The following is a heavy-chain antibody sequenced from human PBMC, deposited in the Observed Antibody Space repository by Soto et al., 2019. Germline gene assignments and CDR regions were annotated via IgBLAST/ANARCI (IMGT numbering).Heavy chain of an antibody. Sequence: QVQLQESGPGLVKPSETLSLTCTVSSGSISNYYWSWIRQPAGKGLEWIGRIFPTGITDYNPSLKSRVTMSFDTSKNQFSLKVGSVTAADTAVYYCASSSLYGMDVWGQGTTVTVSS. V-gene: IGHV4-4*07. CDR2: IFPTGIT. CDR3: ASSSLYGMDV. CDR1: SGSISNYY. J-gene: IGHJ6*02.